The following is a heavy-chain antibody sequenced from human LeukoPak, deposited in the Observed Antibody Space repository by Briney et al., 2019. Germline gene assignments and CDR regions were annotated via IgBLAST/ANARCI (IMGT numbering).Heavy chain of an antibody. CDR1: GMTFSDYS. J-gene: IGHJ4*02. CDR2: ISNRGSTI. Sequence: GGSLRLSCEGFGMTFSDYSMSWVRQAPGKGPEWISFISNRGSTIYYAGSVKGRFTIARDNRKNTLYLQMNSLRAEDTAVYFCAKRGVVIRVILVGFHKEAYYFESWGQGALVTVSS. V-gene: IGHV3-11*01. CDR3: AKRGVVIRVILVGFHKEAYYFES. D-gene: IGHD3/OR15-3a*01.